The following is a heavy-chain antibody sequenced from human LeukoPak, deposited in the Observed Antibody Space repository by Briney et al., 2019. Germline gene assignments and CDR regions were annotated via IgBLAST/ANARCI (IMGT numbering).Heavy chain of an antibody. Sequence: GGSLRLSCAASGFTFSSYGMSWVRQAPGKGLEWVSAISGSGGSTYYADSVKGRFTISRDNSKNTLYLQMNSLRAEDTAVYYCAKSRGSGSNMARGVNFDYWGQGTLVTVSS. CDR1: GFTFSSYG. CDR2: ISGSGGST. V-gene: IGHV3-23*01. CDR3: AKSRGSGSNMARGVNFDY. D-gene: IGHD3-10*01. J-gene: IGHJ4*02.